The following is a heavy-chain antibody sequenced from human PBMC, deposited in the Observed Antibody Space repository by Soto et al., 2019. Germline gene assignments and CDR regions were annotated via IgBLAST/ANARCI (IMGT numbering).Heavy chain of an antibody. D-gene: IGHD5-12*01. CDR1: GNSFTGYY. V-gene: IGHV1-2*02. CDR3: ARDGVVPTMD. J-gene: IGHJ4*02. CDR2: INPKSGGT. Sequence: QVQMVQSGAEVKKPGASVKVSCKASGNSFTGYYVHWVRQAPGQGLEWMGWINPKSGGTNYAQKFQGRVNMTRDTSINTAYMELSSLRSDDTAVYFCARDGVVPTMDWGQGTLVTVSS.